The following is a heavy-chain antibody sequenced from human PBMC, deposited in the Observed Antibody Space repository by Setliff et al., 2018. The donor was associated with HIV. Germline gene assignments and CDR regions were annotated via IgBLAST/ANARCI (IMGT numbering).Heavy chain of an antibody. CDR3: ARATVRTWGGVILDAFDI. Sequence: VSCKTSGGTFSNYAISWARQAPGQGLEWMGGIIPIFTTTNYAQRFQGRVTITADESTSTACMELSSLRYEDTAVYYCARATVRTWGGVILDAFDIWGQGTMVTVSS. CDR2: IIPIFTTT. D-gene: IGHD2-8*02. CDR1: GGTFSNYA. J-gene: IGHJ3*02. V-gene: IGHV1-69*01.